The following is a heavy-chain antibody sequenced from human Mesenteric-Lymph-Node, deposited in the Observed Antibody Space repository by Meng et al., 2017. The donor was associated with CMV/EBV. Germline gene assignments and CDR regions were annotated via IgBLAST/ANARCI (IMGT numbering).Heavy chain of an antibody. CDR1: CSRHT. D-gene: IGHD3-3*01. J-gene: IGHJ5*02. Sequence: CSRHTLSWVRQSPGQGLEWIVRGIPIHDEGNYPQRFQVRVTFTADTSTNTAYMELRSLRSDDPAVYYCARDPLVLRFLETSQSWFDPWGQGTLVTVSS. V-gene: IGHV1-69*08. CDR2: GIPIHDEG. CDR3: ARDPLVLRFLETSQSWFDP.